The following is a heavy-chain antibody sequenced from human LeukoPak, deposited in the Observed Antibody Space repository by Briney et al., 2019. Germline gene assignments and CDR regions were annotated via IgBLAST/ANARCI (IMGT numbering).Heavy chain of an antibody. J-gene: IGHJ4*02. CDR2: IYYSGST. V-gene: IGHV4-39*01. D-gene: IGHD2-2*01. CDR3: ARHRYCSSTSCYFFDY. CDR1: GGSISSSSYY. Sequence: PSETQSLTCTVSGGSISSSSYYWGWIRQPPGKGLEWIGSIYYSGSTYYNPSLKSRVTISVDTSKNQFSLKLSSVTAADTAVYYRARHRYCSSTSCYFFDYWGQGTLVTVSS.